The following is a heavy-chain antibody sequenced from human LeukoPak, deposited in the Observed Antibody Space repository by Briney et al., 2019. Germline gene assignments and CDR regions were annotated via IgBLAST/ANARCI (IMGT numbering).Heavy chain of an antibody. CDR2: INHSGST. Sequence: PSETLSLTCAVYGGSFSGYYWSWIRQPPGKGLEWIGEINHSGSTNYNPSLKSRVTISVDTSKNQFSLKLSSVTAADTAVYYGARGVYYYYYGMDVWGQGTTVTVSS. V-gene: IGHV4-34*01. CDR3: ARGVYYYYYGMDV. CDR1: GGSFSGYY. J-gene: IGHJ6*02.